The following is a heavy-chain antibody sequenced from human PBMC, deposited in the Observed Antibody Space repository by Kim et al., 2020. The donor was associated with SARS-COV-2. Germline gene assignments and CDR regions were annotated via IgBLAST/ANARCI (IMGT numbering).Heavy chain of an antibody. V-gene: IGHV3-43*02. CDR3: AGADSPRFGLCFGEFVDS. CDR1: GFTFDEHA. Sequence: GGSLRLSCSTSGFTFDEHAMHWVRQAPGKAPVWVSLISGSGSNTFHAESVKGRCTISRDNNKHSVYLQMNALRPEDTALYFCAGADSPRFGLCFGEFVDSWGEGAQVTVSA. J-gene: IGHJ4*02. CDR2: ISGSGSNT. D-gene: IGHD3-10*01.